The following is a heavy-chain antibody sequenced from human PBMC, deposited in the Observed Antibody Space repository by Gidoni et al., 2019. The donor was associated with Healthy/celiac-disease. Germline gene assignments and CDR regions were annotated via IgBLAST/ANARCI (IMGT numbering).Heavy chain of an antibody. D-gene: IGHD2-2*01. J-gene: IGHJ4*02. V-gene: IGHV1-69*01. CDR1: GGTFSSYA. CDR2: IIPIFGTA. Sequence: QVQLVQSGAEVKKPGSSVTVSCKASGGTFSSYAIRWVRQAPGQGLEWMGGIIPIFGTANYAQKFQGRVTITADESTSTAYMELSSLRSEDTAVYYCARDREEYCSSTSCHYYFDYWGQGTLVTVSS. CDR3: ARDREEYCSSTSCHYYFDY.